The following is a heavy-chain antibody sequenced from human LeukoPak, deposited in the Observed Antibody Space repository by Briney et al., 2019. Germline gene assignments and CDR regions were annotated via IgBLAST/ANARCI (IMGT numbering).Heavy chain of an antibody. Sequence: GGSLRLSCATSGFTFSSFSINWVRQAPGKGLEWVSYISSSGSTIYYADSVKGRFTISRDNAKNSLYLQMNSLRAEDTAVYYCVQESSSLLRSYFDYWGQGTLVTVSS. J-gene: IGHJ4*02. CDR2: ISSSGSTI. CDR1: GFTFSSFS. V-gene: IGHV3-48*04. CDR3: VQESSSLLRSYFDY. D-gene: IGHD2-15*01.